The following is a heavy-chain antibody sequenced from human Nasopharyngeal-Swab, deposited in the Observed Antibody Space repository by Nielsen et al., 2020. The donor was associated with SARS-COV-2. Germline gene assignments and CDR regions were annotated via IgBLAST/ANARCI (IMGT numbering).Heavy chain of an antibody. CDR3: ARGRGGGYDPCGYYYYDMDV. V-gene: IGHV3-21*01. CDR2: ISTSSSYL. J-gene: IGHJ6*02. D-gene: IGHD5-12*01. Sequence: GGSLRLSCAASGFTLSSNSMNWVRQAPGKGLEWVSSISTSSSYLYYADSVKGRFTISRDNPKNSLYLQMNSLRAEDTAVYYCARGRGGGYDPCGYYYYDMDVWGHGTTVTVSS. CDR1: GFTLSSNS.